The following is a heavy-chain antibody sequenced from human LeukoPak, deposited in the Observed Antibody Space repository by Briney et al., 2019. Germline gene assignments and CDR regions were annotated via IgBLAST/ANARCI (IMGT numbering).Heavy chain of an antibody. V-gene: IGHV3-23*01. Sequence: PGGSLRLSCAVSGFTFSSHGMGWVRQAPGKGLEWVAGITDNGGDRNYADSVKGRFTISRDNSKSTLDLQMNSLGAEDTALYYCARDGSWGWAQYDYWGQGILVTVSS. CDR2: ITDNGGDR. D-gene: IGHD5-24*01. CDR3: ARDGSWGWAQYDY. J-gene: IGHJ4*02. CDR1: GFTFSSHG.